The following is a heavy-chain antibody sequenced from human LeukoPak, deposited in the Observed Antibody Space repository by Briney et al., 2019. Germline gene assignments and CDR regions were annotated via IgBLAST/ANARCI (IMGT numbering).Heavy chain of an antibody. J-gene: IGHJ4*02. D-gene: IGHD3-22*01. CDR3: ARGGWSDSSGYYYNGLDY. V-gene: IGHV4-59*01. CDR2: IYYSGST. CDR1: GGSISSYY. Sequence: SETLSLTCTVSGGSISSYYWSWIRQPPGKGLEWIGYIYYSGSTNYNPSLESRVTISVDTSKNQFSLKLSSVTAADTAVYYCARGGWSDSSGYYYNGLDYWGQGTLVTVSS.